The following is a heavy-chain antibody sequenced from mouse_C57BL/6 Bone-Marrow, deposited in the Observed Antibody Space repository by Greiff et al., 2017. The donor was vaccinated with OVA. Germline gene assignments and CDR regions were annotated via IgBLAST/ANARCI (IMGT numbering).Heavy chain of an antibody. CDR2: ISYDGSN. CDR3: AREALYYGSSFDY. V-gene: IGHV3-6*01. Sequence: VQLKESGPGLVKPSQSLSLTCSVTGYSITSGYYWNWIRQFPGNKLEWMGYISYDGSNNYNPSLKNRISITRDTSKNQFFLKLNSVTTEDTATYYGAREALYYGSSFDYWGQGTTLTVSS. J-gene: IGHJ2*01. D-gene: IGHD1-1*01. CDR1: GYSITSGYY.